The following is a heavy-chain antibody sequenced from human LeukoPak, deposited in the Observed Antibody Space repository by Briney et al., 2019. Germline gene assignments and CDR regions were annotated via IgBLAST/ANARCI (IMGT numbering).Heavy chain of an antibody. Sequence: ASVKVSCKASGGTFSSYAISWVRQAPGQGLEWMGGIIPIFGTANYAQKFQGRVTITTDESTSTAYMELSSLRSEDTAVYYCARVLPDYCSSTSCYNAFDIWGQGTMVTVSS. J-gene: IGHJ3*02. CDR2: IIPIFGTA. D-gene: IGHD2-2*02. CDR1: GGTFSSYA. CDR3: ARVLPDYCSSTSCYNAFDI. V-gene: IGHV1-69*05.